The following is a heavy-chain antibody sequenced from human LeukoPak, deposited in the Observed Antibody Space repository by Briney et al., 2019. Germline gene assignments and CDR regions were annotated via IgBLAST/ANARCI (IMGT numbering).Heavy chain of an antibody. V-gene: IGHV1-46*01. CDR1: GYTFTSYY. Sequence: ASVKVSCKASGYTFTSYYMHWVRQAPGQGLEWMGIISPSGGSTSYAQKFQGRVTMTRDMSTSTVYMELSSLRSEDTAVYYCARSGYCTNGVCYTSNWFDPWGQGTLVTVSS. D-gene: IGHD2-8*01. J-gene: IGHJ5*02. CDR3: ARSGYCTNGVCYTSNWFDP. CDR2: ISPSGGST.